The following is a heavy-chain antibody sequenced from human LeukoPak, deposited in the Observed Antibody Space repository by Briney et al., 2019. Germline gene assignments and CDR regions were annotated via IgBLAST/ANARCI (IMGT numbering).Heavy chain of an antibody. V-gene: IGHV1-2*02. CDR1: GYTFTGYY. J-gene: IGHJ5*02. Sequence: ASVKVSCKASGYTFTGYYMHWVRQAPGQGLEWMGWINPNSGGTNYAQEFQGRVTMTRDTSISTAYMELSRLRSDDTAVYYCAREPTPLIVVVPAALHNWFDPWGQGTLVTVSS. CDR2: INPNSGGT. D-gene: IGHD2-2*02. CDR3: AREPTPLIVVVPAALHNWFDP.